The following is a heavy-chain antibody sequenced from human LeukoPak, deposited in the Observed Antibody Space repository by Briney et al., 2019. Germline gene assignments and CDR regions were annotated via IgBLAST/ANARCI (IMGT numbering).Heavy chain of an antibody. CDR3: MGYGGNSF. CDR1: GIIFSTYG. Sequence: GGSLRLSCAASGIIFSTYGMHWVRQAPGKGLEWVSLIDNVGGTYYADSVKGRFTISREHSENTLYLQMNSLRAEDTALYYCMGYGGNSFWGQGTLVTVPS. CDR2: IDNVGGT. V-gene: IGHV3-NL1*01. D-gene: IGHD4-23*01. J-gene: IGHJ4*02.